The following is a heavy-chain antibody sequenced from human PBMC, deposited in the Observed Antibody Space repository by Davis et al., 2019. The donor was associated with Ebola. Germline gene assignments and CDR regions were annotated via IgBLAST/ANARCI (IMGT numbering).Heavy chain of an antibody. CDR2: ISSCGSTI. CDR3: ARHRNYGDYAWFDP. V-gene: IGHV3-48*04. J-gene: IGHJ5*02. CDR1: GFTFSSYW. D-gene: IGHD4-17*01. Sequence: GESLKIPCAASGFTFSSYWMSWVRQAPGKGLEWVSYISSCGSTIYYADSVKGRFTISRDNAKNSLYLQMNSLRAEDTAVYYCARHRNYGDYAWFDPWGQGTLVTVSS.